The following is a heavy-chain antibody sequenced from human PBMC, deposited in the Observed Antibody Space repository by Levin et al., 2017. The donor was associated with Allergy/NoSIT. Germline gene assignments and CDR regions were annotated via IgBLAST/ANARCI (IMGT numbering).Heavy chain of an antibody. J-gene: IGHJ6*02. CDR2: TRNKVNSYTT. CDR3: ATASCSGGDCYNYYYYAMDV. CDR1: GFTFSDHY. Sequence: GSLRLSCAGSGFTFSDHYMDWVRQAPGKGLEWVGRTRNKVNSYTTEYAASVKGRFTISRDDSSLYLQMNNLKAEDTAVYYCATASCSGGDCYNYYYYAMDVWGQGTTVTVSS. D-gene: IGHD2-15*01. V-gene: IGHV3-72*01.